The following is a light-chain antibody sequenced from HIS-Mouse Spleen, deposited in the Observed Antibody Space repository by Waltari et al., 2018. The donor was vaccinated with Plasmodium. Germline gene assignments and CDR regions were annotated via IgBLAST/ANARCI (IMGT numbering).Light chain of an antibody. V-gene: IGKV1-33*01. CDR1: QDISNY. CDR3: QQYGSSSWT. CDR2: DAS. Sequence: DIQMTQSPSSLSASVGDSVTITCQASQDISNYLNWYQQKPGKAPKLLIYDASNLETGVPSRFSGSGSGTDFTFTISRLEPEDFAVYYCQQYGSSSWTFGQGTKVEIK. J-gene: IGKJ1*01.